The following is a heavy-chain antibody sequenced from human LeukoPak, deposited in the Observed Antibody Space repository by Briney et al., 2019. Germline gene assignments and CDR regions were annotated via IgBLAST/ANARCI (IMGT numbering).Heavy chain of an antibody. CDR3: ARHRSGSFDS. D-gene: IGHD3-3*01. CDR1: GALFSDFY. V-gene: IGHV4-34*01. CDR2: INHSGST. J-gene: IGHJ4*02. Sequence: SETLSLTCAVSGALFSDFYWSWIRQPPGKGLEWIGEINHSGSTNYNPSLKSRVTISVDTSKKQISLILSAVTAADTAVYYCARHRSGSFDSWGQGTLVTVSS.